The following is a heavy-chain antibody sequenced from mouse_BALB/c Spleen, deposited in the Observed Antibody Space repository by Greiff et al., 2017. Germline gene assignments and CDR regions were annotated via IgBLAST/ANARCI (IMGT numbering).Heavy chain of an antibody. CDR3: ARRGIYYDYDGTWLAY. CDR1: GYTFTSYW. J-gene: IGHJ3*01. V-gene: IGHV1-69*02. D-gene: IGHD2-4*01. CDR2: IDPSDSYT. Sequence: QVQLQQPGAELLKPGASVKLSCKASGYTFTSYWMPWVKQRPGQGLEWIGEIDPSDSYTNYNQKFKGKATLTVDKSSSTAYMQLSSLTSEDSAVYYCARRGIYYDYDGTWLAYWGQGTLVTVSA.